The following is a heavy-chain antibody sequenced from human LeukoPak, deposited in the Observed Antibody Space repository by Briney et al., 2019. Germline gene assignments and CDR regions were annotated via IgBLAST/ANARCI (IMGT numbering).Heavy chain of an antibody. CDR2: ITSGGNS. D-gene: IGHD2-2*01. CDR1: GFTVSSTY. J-gene: IGHJ4*02. V-gene: IGHV3-66*01. CDR3: ARGQCSSPSCRYFDY. Sequence: GGSLRLSCAASGFTVSSTYMNWVRQAPGKGLEWVSVITSGGNSYYADSVKGRFTISRDNSKNTLYFQMNSLRAEDTAVYYCARGQCSSPSCRYFDYWGQGTLVTVSS.